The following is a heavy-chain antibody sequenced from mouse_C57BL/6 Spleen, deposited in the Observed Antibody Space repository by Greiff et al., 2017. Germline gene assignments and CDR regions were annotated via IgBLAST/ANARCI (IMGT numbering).Heavy chain of an antibody. CDR1: GFTFNTYA. J-gene: IGHJ1*03. D-gene: IGHD2-3*01. CDR3: VRRGAFYDGSYWYFDV. Sequence: EVKLVESGGGLVQPKGSLKLSCAASGFTFNTYAMHWVRQAPGKGLEWVARIRSKSSNYATYYADSVKDRFTISRDDSQSMLYLQMNNLKTEDTARYYCVRRGAFYDGSYWYFDVWGTGTTVTVSS. CDR2: IRSKSSNYAT. V-gene: IGHV10-3*01.